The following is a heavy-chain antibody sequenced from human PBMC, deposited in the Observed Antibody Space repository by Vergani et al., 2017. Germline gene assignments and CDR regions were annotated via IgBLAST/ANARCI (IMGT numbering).Heavy chain of an antibody. J-gene: IGHJ6*02. CDR2: INPSGGST. V-gene: IGHV1-46*01. CDR3: AREAATTLYGMDV. CDR1: GYTFTSYY. D-gene: IGHD5-12*01. Sequence: QVQLVQSGAAVKKPGASVKVPCKASGYTFTSYYMHWVRPAPGQGLEWMGIINPSGGSTSYAQKFQGRGTMTRDTSTSTVYMELSSLRSEDTAVYYCAREAATTLYGMDVWGQGTTVTVSS.